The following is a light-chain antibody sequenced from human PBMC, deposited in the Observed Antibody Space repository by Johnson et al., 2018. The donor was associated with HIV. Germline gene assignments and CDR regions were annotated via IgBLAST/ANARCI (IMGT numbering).Light chain of an antibody. CDR2: DNN. J-gene: IGLJ1*01. Sequence: QSVLSQPPSVSAAPGQKVTISCSGSSSNIGNNYVSWYQQLPGTAPKLLIYDNNKRPSGIPDRFSGSKSGTSATLGITGLQTGDEADYYCGTWDSSLSVYVLGPGTKVTVL. V-gene: IGLV1-51*01. CDR3: GTWDSSLSVYV. CDR1: SSNIGNNY.